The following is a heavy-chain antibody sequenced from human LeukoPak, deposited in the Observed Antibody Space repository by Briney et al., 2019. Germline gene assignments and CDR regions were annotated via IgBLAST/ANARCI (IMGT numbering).Heavy chain of an antibody. V-gene: IGHV3-33*01. D-gene: IGHD2-21*02. CDR2: IWYDGSNK. J-gene: IGHJ4*02. CDR3: ARWVVVTAAIDY. CDR1: GFTFSSYG. Sequence: PGGSLRLSCAASGFTFSSYGMHWVRQAPGKGLEWVAVIWYDGSNKYYADSVKGRFTISRDNSQNTLYLQMNSLRAEDTAVYYCARWVVVTAAIDYWGQGTLVTVSS.